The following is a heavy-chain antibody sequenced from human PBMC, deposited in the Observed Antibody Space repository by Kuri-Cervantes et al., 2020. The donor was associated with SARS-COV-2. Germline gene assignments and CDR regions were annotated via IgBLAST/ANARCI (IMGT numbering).Heavy chain of an antibody. CDR1: GFLFSASA. CDR2: ISYDGSNK. V-gene: IGHV3-30-3*02. Sequence: GGSLRLSCEVSGFLFSASAIHWVRQAPGKGLEWVAVISYDGSNKYYADSVKGRFTISRDNSKNTLYLQMNSLRAEDTAVYYCAKFVVPPKKTGSYYMDVWGKGTTVTVSS. J-gene: IGHJ6*03. D-gene: IGHD1-14*01. CDR3: AKFVVPPKKTGSYYMDV.